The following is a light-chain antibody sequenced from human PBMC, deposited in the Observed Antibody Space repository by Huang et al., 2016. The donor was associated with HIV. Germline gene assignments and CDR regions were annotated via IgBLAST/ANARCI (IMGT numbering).Light chain of an antibody. CDR2: AAS. CDR3: LQDFNYPRT. J-gene: IGKJ1*01. V-gene: IGKV1-6*01. CDR1: QGIRND. Sequence: AIQMTQSPSSLSASLGDRITITCRASQGIRNDLGWYQPTPGKAPKLLIYAASELQVGVPLRFRGSGSGTDFTLIITSLQPEDVGTYYCLQDFNYPRTFGQGTTVNI.